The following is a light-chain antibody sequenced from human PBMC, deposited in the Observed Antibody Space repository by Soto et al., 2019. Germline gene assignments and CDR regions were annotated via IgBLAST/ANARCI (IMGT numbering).Light chain of an antibody. CDR2: GAS. V-gene: IGKV3-15*01. CDR3: QQYNNWPPWT. Sequence: EIVMTQSPATLSVSPGERATLSCRASQSVSSNLAWYQQKPGQAPRPLIYGASTRATGIPARFSGSGSGTEFTLTISSLQSEDFAFYYCQQYNNWPPWTLGQGTKVEIK. CDR1: QSVSSN. J-gene: IGKJ1*01.